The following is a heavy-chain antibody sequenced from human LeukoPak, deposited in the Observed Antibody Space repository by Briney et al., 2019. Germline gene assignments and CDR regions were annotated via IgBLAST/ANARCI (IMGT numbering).Heavy chain of an antibody. Sequence: SGPTLVNPTQTLTLTCTFSGFSLSTSGMCVSWMRQTPGKALEWLARIDWDDDKYYSTSLKTRLTISKDTSKNQVVLTMTNMDPVDTATYYCARTRRGATTGYYYYGMDVWGQGTTVTVSS. CDR3: ARTRRGATTGYYYYGMDV. J-gene: IGHJ6*02. V-gene: IGHV2-70*11. D-gene: IGHD1-26*01. CDR2: IDWDDDK. CDR1: GFSLSTSGMC.